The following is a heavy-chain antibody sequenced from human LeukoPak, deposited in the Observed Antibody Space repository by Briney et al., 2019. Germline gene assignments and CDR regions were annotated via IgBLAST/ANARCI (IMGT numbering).Heavy chain of an antibody. CDR3: ARDFRYEGDY. Sequence: AGGSLRLSCAASGFTFSSYDMHWVRQATGKGLEWVSAIGTAGDTHYPGSVKGRFTISRDNAQNSLYLQMNSLRVEDTAVYYCARDFRYEGDYWGQGTLVTVSS. D-gene: IGHD5-12*01. J-gene: IGHJ4*02. CDR2: IGTAGDT. CDR1: GFTFSSYD. V-gene: IGHV3-13*01.